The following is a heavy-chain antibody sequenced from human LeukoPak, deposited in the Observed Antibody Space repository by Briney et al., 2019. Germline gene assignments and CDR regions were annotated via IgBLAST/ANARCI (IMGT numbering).Heavy chain of an antibody. V-gene: IGHV3-48*01. D-gene: IGHD3-22*01. J-gene: IGHJ4*02. CDR1: GFAFSSYS. CDR2: ISSSSSTI. CDR3: ARGIEDYYDSLFD. Sequence: GGSLRLSCAASGFAFSSYSMNWVRQAPGKGLEWVSYISSSSSTIYYADSVKGRFTISRDNSKNTLYLQMNSLRAEDTAVYYCARGIEDYYDSLFDWGQGTLVTVSS.